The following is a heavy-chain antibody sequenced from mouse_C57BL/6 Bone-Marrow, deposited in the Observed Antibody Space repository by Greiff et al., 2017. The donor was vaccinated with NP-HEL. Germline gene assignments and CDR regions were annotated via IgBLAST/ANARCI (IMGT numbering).Heavy chain of an antibody. CDR3: ARGILITTVGPWYFDV. D-gene: IGHD1-1*01. CDR1: GYSITSGYY. CDR2: ISYDGSN. J-gene: IGHJ1*03. Sequence: EVKLVESGPGLVKPSQSLSLTCSVTGYSITSGYYWNWIRQFPGNKLEWMGYISYDGSNNYNPSLKNRISITRDTSKNQFFLKLNSVTTEDTATYYCARGILITTVGPWYFDVWGTGTTVTVSS. V-gene: IGHV3-6*01.